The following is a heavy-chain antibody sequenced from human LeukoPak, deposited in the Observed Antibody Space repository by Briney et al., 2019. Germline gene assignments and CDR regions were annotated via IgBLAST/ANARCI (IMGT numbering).Heavy chain of an antibody. D-gene: IGHD2-2*01. Sequence: GGSLRLSCAASGFTFSSQAMSWVRQAPGKGLEWVSAISGSGDYTYYIDSVKGRLTISRDNSKNTLSLQMNSLRAEDTALYYCAKGSEYCSGTTCYPIDYWGQGILVTVSS. CDR3: AKGSEYCSGTTCYPIDY. V-gene: IGHV3-23*01. CDR2: ISGSGDYT. J-gene: IGHJ4*02. CDR1: GFTFSSQA.